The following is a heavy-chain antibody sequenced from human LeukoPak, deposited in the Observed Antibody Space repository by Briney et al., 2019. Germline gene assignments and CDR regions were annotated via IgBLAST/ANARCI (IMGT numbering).Heavy chain of an antibody. Sequence: SETLSLTCAVSGGSISSGGYSWSWIRQPPGKGLEWIGYIYHSGSTYYNPSLKSRVTISVDRSKNQFSLKLSSVTAADTAVYYCARGKGGYYDSSGYYRYWGQGTLVTVSS. V-gene: IGHV4-30-2*01. CDR2: IYHSGST. J-gene: IGHJ4*02. D-gene: IGHD3-22*01. CDR3: ARGKGGYYDSSGYYRY. CDR1: GGSISSGGYS.